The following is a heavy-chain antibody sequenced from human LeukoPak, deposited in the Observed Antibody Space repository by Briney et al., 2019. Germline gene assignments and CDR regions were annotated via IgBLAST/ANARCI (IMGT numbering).Heavy chain of an antibody. D-gene: IGHD6-6*01. J-gene: IGHJ4*02. Sequence: PSETLSLTCTVSGGSISSYYWSWIRQPPGKGLEGIGYIYTSGSTNYNPSLKSRVTILVDTSKNQFSLKLSSVTAADTAVYYCARQYSSSSNFDYWRQGILVTVSS. V-gene: IGHV4-4*09. CDR1: GGSISSYY. CDR3: ARQYSSSSNFDY. CDR2: IYTSGST.